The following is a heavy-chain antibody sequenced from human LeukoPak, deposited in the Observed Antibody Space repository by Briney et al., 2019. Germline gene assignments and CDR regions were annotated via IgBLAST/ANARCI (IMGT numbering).Heavy chain of an antibody. CDR2: INGPASNI. CDR1: GFTFSLNE. V-gene: IGHV3-48*03. Sequence: PGGSLRLSCAASGFTFSLNEMNWVRQAPGKGLEWVSYINGPASNIFYADSVKGRFTISRDNAKNSLYLQMNSLRAEDTAVYYCAKDQDIVVVVAATLHYWGQGTLVTVSS. CDR3: AKDQDIVVVVAATLHY. J-gene: IGHJ4*02. D-gene: IGHD2-15*01.